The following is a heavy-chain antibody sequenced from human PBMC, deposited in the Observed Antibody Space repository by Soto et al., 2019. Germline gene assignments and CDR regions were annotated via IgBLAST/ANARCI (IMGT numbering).Heavy chain of an antibody. V-gene: IGHV3-21*02. CDR1: GFTFSSYT. CDR2: ISSSSNSI. CDR3: ARDMAIDDMWKKDFHYGMDV. J-gene: IGHJ6*02. D-gene: IGHD3-9*01. Sequence: EVQLVESGGGLVKPGGSLRLSCAASGFTFSSYTLNWVRQAPGKGLEWVSSISSSSNSIYYADSVKGRLTVSRDNAKNALYLQMNSLRVEDTAVYYCARDMAIDDMWKKDFHYGMDVWGPGTTVTVSS.